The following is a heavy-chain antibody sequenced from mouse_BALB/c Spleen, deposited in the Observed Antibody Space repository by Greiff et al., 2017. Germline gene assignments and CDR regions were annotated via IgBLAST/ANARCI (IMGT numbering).Heavy chain of an antibody. V-gene: IGHV5-6-2*01. CDR1: GFTFSSYY. Sequence: EVKLMESGGGLVKLGGSLKLSCAASGFTFSSYYMSWVRQTPEKRLELVAAINSNGGSTYYPDTVKGRFTISRDNAKNTLYLQMSSLKSEDTALYYCARQYYGNYVWYFDVWGAGTTVTVSS. CDR2: INSNGGST. D-gene: IGHD2-1*01. J-gene: IGHJ1*01. CDR3: ARQYYGNYVWYFDV.